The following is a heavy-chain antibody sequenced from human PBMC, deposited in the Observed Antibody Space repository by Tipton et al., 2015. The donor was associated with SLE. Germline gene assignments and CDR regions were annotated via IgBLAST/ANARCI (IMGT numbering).Heavy chain of an antibody. CDR2: IYYSGTT. Sequence: TLSLTCTVSGDSIISSYWSWIRQPPGKGLEWIGNIYYSGTTNYNPSLKSRVTISVDTSKNQVSLKLSSVTAADTAVYYCASARDHWLVYDYWGQGTLVTVSS. CDR1: GDSIISSY. V-gene: IGHV4-59*01. CDR3: ASARDHWLVYDY. J-gene: IGHJ4*02. D-gene: IGHD6-19*01.